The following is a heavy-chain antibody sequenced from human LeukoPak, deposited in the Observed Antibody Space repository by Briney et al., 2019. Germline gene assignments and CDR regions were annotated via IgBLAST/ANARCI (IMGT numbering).Heavy chain of an antibody. CDR2: IFFSGST. CDR1: GGSISSSSYY. CDR3: ARQITYYYDSSGYYHFDY. D-gene: IGHD3-22*01. V-gene: IGHV4-39*01. Sequence: SETLSLTCTVSGGSISSSSYYWGWIRQPPGKGLEWIGSIFFSGSTYYNPSLKSRVTISVDTSKNQFSLKLSSVTAADTAVYYCARQITYYYDSSGYYHFDYWGQGTLVTVSS. J-gene: IGHJ4*02.